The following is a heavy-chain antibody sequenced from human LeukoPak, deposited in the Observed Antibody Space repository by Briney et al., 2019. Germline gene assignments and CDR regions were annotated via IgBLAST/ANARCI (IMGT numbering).Heavy chain of an antibody. J-gene: IGHJ3*02. CDR2: IYYTGNT. Sequence: SETLSLTCTVSGGSMSDYYWSWIRQPPGKGLEWIGYIYYTGNTNYNPSLKSRVTISIDTSKNQFSLKLSSVTAAYTALYYCARDYSMTHAFDIWGQGTLVTVSS. D-gene: IGHD1-26*01. CDR1: GGSMSDYY. V-gene: IGHV4-59*01. CDR3: ARDYSMTHAFDI.